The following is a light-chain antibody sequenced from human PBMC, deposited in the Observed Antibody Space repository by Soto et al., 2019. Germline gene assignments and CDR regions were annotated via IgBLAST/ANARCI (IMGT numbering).Light chain of an antibody. V-gene: IGKV3-20*01. Sequence: EIVLTQSPGTLSLSPGERATLSCRASQSVSHNYLAGYQQNPGQAPRLLSYGASNRATGIRVRFSGSGSGTDFTLTISRLEPEDFAVYYCQQCGSSGTFGQGTKVDIK. J-gene: IGKJ1*01. CDR3: QQCGSSGT. CDR1: QSVSHNY. CDR2: GAS.